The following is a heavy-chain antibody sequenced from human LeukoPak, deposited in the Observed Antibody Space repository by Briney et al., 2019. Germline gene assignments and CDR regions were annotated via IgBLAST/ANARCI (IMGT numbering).Heavy chain of an antibody. Sequence: SVKVSCKASGGTFSSYAISWVRQAPGQGPEWMGRIIPILGIANYAQKFQGRVTITADKSTSTAYMELSSLRSEDTAVYYCARDGIDYYYDSSGYFDYWGQGTLVTVSS. CDR1: GGTFSSYA. V-gene: IGHV1-69*04. CDR2: IIPILGIA. J-gene: IGHJ4*02. D-gene: IGHD3-22*01. CDR3: ARDGIDYYYDSSGYFDY.